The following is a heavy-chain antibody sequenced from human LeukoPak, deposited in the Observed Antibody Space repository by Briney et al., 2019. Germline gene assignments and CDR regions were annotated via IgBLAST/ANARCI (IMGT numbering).Heavy chain of an antibody. CDR3: AKDRVGLAAAGYFDY. V-gene: IGHV3-21*01. J-gene: IGHJ4*02. D-gene: IGHD6-13*01. CDR1: GLSFKNYS. CDR2: ISSTSTYI. Sequence: GGSLRLSCTASGLSFKNYSMNWVRQAPGKGLEWVASISSTSTYIYYGDSVKGRFTISRDNAKNSLYLQMNSLRVDDTAVYYCAKDRVGLAAAGYFDYWGQGTLVTVSS.